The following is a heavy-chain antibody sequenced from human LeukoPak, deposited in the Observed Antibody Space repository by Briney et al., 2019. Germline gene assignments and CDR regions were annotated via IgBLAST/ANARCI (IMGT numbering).Heavy chain of an antibody. D-gene: IGHD1-1*01. CDR1: GITFNNYA. CDR3: ARDGDFYNLFDY. V-gene: IGHV3-30-3*01. CDR2: LSYDGLNK. J-gene: IGHJ4*02. Sequence: PGGSLRLSCAASGITFNNYAVHWVRQAPGKGLEWVAVLSYDGLNKYYADSVKGRFTISRDNAKNSLYLQMNSLRAEDTAVYYCARDGDFYNLFDYWGQGTLVTVSS.